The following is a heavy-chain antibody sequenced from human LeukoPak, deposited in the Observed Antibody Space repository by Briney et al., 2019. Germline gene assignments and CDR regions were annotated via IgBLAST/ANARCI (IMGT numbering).Heavy chain of an antibody. Sequence: GGSLRLSCAASGFTFSSYTMNWVRQAPGEGLEWVSTVSGSSNIHYSDSVKGRFTISRDNARNSLYLQINSLRYEDTAVYYCARDGLHTAHFDYWGQGTLVTVSS. D-gene: IGHD5-18*01. CDR2: VSGSSNI. J-gene: IGHJ4*02. CDR3: ARDGLHTAHFDY. CDR1: GFTFSSYT. V-gene: IGHV3-48*02.